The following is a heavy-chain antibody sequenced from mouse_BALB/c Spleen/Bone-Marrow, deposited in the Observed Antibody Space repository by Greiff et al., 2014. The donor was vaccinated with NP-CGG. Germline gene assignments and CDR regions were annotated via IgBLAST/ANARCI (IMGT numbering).Heavy chain of an antibody. D-gene: IGHD1-1*01. CDR2: IYPGDGDT. V-gene: IGHV1-82*01. Sequence: VQLQESGPELVKPGASVKISCTGSGYAFSSPWMNWVKQRPGQGLEWIGRIYPGDGDTNSNGRFKGKATLTADRSSNTAYMQLSSLTSVDSAVYFCARSAYYGSSYGAMDYWGQGTSVTVSS. CDR3: ARSAYYGSSYGAMDY. J-gene: IGHJ4*01. CDR1: GYAFSSPW.